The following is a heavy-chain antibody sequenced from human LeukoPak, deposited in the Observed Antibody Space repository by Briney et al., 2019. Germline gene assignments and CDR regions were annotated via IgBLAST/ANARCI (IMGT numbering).Heavy chain of an antibody. V-gene: IGHV3-23*01. CDR3: AKTDSSGWYGRIFDI. J-gene: IGHJ3*02. Sequence: GGSLRLSCAASGFTFSSYAMSWVRQAPGKGLEWVSAISGSGGSTYYADSVKGRFTISRDNSKDTLYLQMNSLRAEDTAVYYCAKTDSSGWYGRIFDIWGQGTMVTVSS. D-gene: IGHD6-19*01. CDR2: ISGSGGST. CDR1: GFTFSSYA.